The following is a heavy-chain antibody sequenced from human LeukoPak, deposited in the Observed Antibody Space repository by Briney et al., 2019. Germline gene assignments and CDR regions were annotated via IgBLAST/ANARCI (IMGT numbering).Heavy chain of an antibody. J-gene: IGHJ4*02. CDR2: ISSDGSNK. V-gene: IGHV3-30*04. CDR1: GFTFTGYA. CDR3: AENPSRLHWACVDY. Sequence: GGSLRLSCAASGFTFTGYAMLWVRQAPGKGLEWVAVISSDGSNKYYADSVRGRFTISRVNSKNTVDLQMNGLRAEDTAVYYCAENPSRLHWACVDYWGQGTLLTVSS. D-gene: IGHD3-16*01.